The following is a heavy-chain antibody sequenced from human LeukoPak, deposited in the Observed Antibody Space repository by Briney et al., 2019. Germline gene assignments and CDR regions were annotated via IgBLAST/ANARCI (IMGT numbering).Heavy chain of an antibody. V-gene: IGHV5-51*01. Sequence: GESLKISCKGSGYSFTSYWIGWVRQMPGKGLEWMGIIYPGDSDTRYSPSFQGQVTISADKSISTAYLQWSSLKASDTAKYYCARSPDPTGGSSILFDYWGQGTLVTVSS. CDR3: ARSPDPTGGSSILFDY. J-gene: IGHJ4*02. D-gene: IGHD2-15*01. CDR2: IYPGDSDT. CDR1: GYSFTSYW.